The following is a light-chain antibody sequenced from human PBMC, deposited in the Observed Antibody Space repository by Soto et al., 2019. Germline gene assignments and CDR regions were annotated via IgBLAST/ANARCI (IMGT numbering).Light chain of an antibody. V-gene: IGLV2-14*02. Sequence: QSVLTQPASVSGSLGQSTTISCIGSSDNIGSYNLVSWYQQHLGKAPRVVIFEVTNRPSGVSDRFSGSKSGNTASLTISGLQAEDEADYYCSSFTSSHTWVFGGGTKLTVL. CDR2: EVT. CDR3: SSFTSSHTWV. CDR1: SDNIGSYNL. J-gene: IGLJ3*02.